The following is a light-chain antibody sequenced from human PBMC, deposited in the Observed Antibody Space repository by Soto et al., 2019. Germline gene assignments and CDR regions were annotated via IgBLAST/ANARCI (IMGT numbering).Light chain of an antibody. Sequence: QSALTQPASVSGSPGQSFTISCTGTSSDVGGYNHVSWYQQHPGKAPKLIIFKVRNRPAGVYDRFAASKSGNTASLTISGLQNEDEDVYYCSSYASSSSYAFGTGTKLTVL. CDR2: KVR. J-gene: IGLJ1*01. CDR3: SSYASSSSYA. V-gene: IGLV2-14*01. CDR1: SSDVGGYNH.